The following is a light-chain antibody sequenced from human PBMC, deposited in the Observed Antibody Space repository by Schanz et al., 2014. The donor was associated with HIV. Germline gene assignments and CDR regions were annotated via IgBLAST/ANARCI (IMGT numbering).Light chain of an antibody. CDR1: TGAVTSGHY. CDR2: DTS. Sequence: QAVVTQEPSLTVSPGGTVTLTCGSSTGAVTSGHYPYWFQQKPGQAPRTLIYDTSNKHSWTPARFSGSLLGGKAALTLSGAQPEDEAEYYCLLSYTRSRPGVFGGGTKVTVL. V-gene: IGLV7-46*01. J-gene: IGLJ2*01. CDR3: LLSYTRSRPGV.